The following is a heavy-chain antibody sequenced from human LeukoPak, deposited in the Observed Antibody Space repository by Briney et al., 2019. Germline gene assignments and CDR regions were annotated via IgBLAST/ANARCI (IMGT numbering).Heavy chain of an antibody. D-gene: IGHD2-2*02. Sequence: GGSLRLSCAASGFTFSSYAMSWVRQAPGKGLEWVAVISYDGSNKYYADSVKGRFTISRDNSKNTLYLQMNSLRAEDTAVYYCAKISGTYCSSTSCYKTPVYWGQGTLVTVSS. J-gene: IGHJ4*02. V-gene: IGHV3-30*18. CDR1: GFTFSSYA. CDR3: AKISGTYCSSTSCYKTPVY. CDR2: ISYDGSNK.